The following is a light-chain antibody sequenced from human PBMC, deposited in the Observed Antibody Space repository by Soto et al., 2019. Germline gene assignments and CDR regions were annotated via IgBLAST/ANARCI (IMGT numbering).Light chain of an antibody. CDR3: QQYGSPLT. J-gene: IGKJ4*01. CDR1: QSFSDSY. Sequence: EIVLTQSPGTLSLSPGERATLSCRSTQSFSDSYLAWYQQKPGQAPRLFIYNVSNRATGIPDRFSGSGSGTDFTLTISSREPEDFAVYYCQQYGSPLTFGGGTKVELK. CDR2: NVS. V-gene: IGKV3-20*01.